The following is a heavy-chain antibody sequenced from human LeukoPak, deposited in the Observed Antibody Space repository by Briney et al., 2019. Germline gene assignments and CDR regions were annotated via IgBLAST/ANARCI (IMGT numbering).Heavy chain of an antibody. CDR1: GFTVSSDY. V-gene: IGHV3-66*01. J-gene: IGHJ3*02. Sequence: GGSLRLSCAASGFTVSSDYMSWVRQAPGKGLEWFSVISSGGRTFYADSVKGRFTISRDNSKNTLYLQMNSLRAEDTAVYYCARDSGDMGAFDIRGQGTMATVSS. CDR2: ISSGGRT. D-gene: IGHD7-27*01. CDR3: ARDSGDMGAFDI.